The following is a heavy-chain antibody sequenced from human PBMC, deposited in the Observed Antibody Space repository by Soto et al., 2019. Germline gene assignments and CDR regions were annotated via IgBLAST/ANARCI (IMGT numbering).Heavy chain of an antibody. J-gene: IGHJ3*02. Sequence: EVQLVESGGGLVQPGGSLRLSCAASGFNFGTSWMTWVRQVPGKGLEWVANIKGDGSVKSYLDSVRGRFTVSRDNAENSLFLQMNILRAEDTALYYCARDVSPGSSGWYFDAFDIWGQGTMVTVS. CDR2: IKGDGSVK. V-gene: IGHV3-7*05. CDR3: ARDVSPGSSGWYFDAFDI. D-gene: IGHD3-10*01. CDR1: GFNFGTSW.